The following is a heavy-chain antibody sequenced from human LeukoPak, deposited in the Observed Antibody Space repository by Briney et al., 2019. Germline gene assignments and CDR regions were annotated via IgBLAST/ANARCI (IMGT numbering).Heavy chain of an antibody. J-gene: IGHJ4*02. CDR2: INPNSGGT. D-gene: IGHD4-23*01. V-gene: IGHV1-2*02. Sequence: ASVKVSCKASGYTFTGYYMHWVRQAPGQGLEWMGWINPNSGGTNYAQKFQGRVTMTRDTSISTAYMELSRLRSDDTAVYYCARETITVVTPFDYWGQGTLVTVSS. CDR3: ARETITVVTPFDY. CDR1: GYTFTGYY.